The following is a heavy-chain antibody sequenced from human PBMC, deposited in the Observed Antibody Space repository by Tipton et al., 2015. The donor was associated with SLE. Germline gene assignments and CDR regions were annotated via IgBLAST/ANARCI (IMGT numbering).Heavy chain of an antibody. V-gene: IGHV4-59*08. Sequence: TLSLTCTVSGGSFTSNYWSWIRQPPGKGLEWIGCMHYSGSSAYNASLRSRVTISLDTSKRHFSLNVASVTAADTAVYYCARGRSSTMYGLDIWGQGTAVSVSS. CDR1: GGSFTSNY. CDR2: MHYSGSS. CDR3: ARGRSSTMYGLDI. D-gene: IGHD2-2*01. J-gene: IGHJ6*02.